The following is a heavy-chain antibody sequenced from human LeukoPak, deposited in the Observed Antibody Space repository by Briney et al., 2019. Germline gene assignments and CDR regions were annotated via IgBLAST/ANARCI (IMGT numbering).Heavy chain of an antibody. J-gene: IGHJ4*02. Sequence: GGSLRLSCAASGFTFSSYAMHWVRQAPGKGLEWVAVISYDGSNKYYADSVKGRFTISRDNSKNTLYLQMNSLRAEDTAVYYCAKDLLLPKGDRSGSSRRYFDYWGQGTLVTVSS. CDR3: AKDLLLPKGDRSGSSRRYFDY. CDR1: GFTFSSYA. D-gene: IGHD3-10*01. CDR2: ISYDGSNK. V-gene: IGHV3-30-3*01.